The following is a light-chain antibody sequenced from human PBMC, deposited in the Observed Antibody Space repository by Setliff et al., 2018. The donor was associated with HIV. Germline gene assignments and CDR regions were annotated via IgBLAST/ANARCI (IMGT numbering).Light chain of an antibody. J-gene: IGLJ3*02. CDR3: SSYTSISTWV. V-gene: IGLV2-14*01. CDR2: DVT. CDR1: SSDVGGYNY. Sequence: QSALAQPASVSGSPGQSITISCTGTSSDVGGYNYVSWYQQHPGKAPKLMIYDVTNRPSGVSNRFSDSKSGNTASLTISGLQAEDEADYYCSSYTSISTWVFGGGTK.